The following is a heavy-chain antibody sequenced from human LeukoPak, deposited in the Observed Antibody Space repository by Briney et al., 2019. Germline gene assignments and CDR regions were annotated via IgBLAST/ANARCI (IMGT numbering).Heavy chain of an antibody. J-gene: IGHJ4*02. Sequence: SETLSLTCNVSGGSIRGYYWSWIRQPPGKGLEWIAYMHDSGTTNSDPSLKSRVTISLDTSKNQLSLKLNSVTAADTAVYYCARDNWNEVSFDYWGQGTLVTVSS. V-gene: IGHV4-59*12. D-gene: IGHD1-20*01. CDR2: MHDSGTT. CDR3: ARDNWNEVSFDY. CDR1: GGSIRGYY.